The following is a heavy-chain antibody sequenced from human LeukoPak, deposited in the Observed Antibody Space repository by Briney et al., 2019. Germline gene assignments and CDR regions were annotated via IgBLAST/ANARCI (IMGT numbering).Heavy chain of an antibody. V-gene: IGHV3-64*02. CDR2: ISSNGGST. D-gene: IGHD3-9*01. CDR3: ARGGYDILTGFAY. Sequence: GGSLRLSCAASGFTFSSYAMHWVRQAPGKGLDYVSAISSNGGSTYYADSVKGRFTISRDNSKNTLYLQMGSLRAEDMAVYYCARGGYDILTGFAYWGQGTLVTVSS. CDR1: GFTFSSYA. J-gene: IGHJ4*02.